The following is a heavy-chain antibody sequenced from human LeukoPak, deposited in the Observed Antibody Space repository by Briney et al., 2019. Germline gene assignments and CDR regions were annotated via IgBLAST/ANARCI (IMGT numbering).Heavy chain of an antibody. CDR1: GFTFSSYS. CDR3: ARRGWGYYDSSGYYRFDY. Sequence: GGSLRLSCAASGFTFSSYSMNWVRQAPGKGLEWVSYISSSSSTIYYADSVKGRFTISRDNAKNSLYLQMNSLRAEDTAVYYCARRGWGYYDSSGYYRFDYWGQGTLVTVSS. J-gene: IGHJ4*02. V-gene: IGHV3-48*01. CDR2: ISSSSSTI. D-gene: IGHD3-22*01.